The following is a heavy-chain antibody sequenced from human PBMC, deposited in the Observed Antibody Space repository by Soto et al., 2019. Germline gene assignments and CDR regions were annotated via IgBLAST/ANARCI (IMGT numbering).Heavy chain of an antibody. J-gene: IGHJ4*02. CDR3: ASEPPVDYDSSGDY. CDR1: GYTFTGYY. CDR2: INPNSGGT. V-gene: IGHV1-2*02. Sequence: ASVKVSCKASGYTFTGYYMHWVRQAPGQGLEWMGWINPNSGGTNYAQKFQGRVTMTRDTPISTAYMELSRLRSDDTAVYYCASEPPVDYDSSGDYWGQGTLVTVSS. D-gene: IGHD3-22*01.